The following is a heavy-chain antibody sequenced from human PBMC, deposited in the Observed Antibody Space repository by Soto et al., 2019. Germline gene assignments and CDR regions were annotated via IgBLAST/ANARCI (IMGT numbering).Heavy chain of an antibody. V-gene: IGHV3-53*01. CDR3: AREGSSGGGYYGMDV. CDR1: GFTVSSNY. J-gene: IGHJ6*02. D-gene: IGHD6-19*01. Sequence: PGGSLRLSCAASGFTVSSNYMSWVRQAPGKGLEWVSVIYSGGSTYYADSVKGRFTTSRDNSKNSVYLQMNSLRAEDAAVYYCAREGSSGGGYYGMDVWGQGTTVTV. CDR2: IYSGGST.